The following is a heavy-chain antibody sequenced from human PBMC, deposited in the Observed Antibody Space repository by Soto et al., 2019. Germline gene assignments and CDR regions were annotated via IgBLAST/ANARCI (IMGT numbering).Heavy chain of an antibody. V-gene: IGHV3-48*03. CDR1: GFTFSSYE. J-gene: IGHJ4*02. Sequence: VQLAESGGGLVQPGGSLRLSCAVSGFTFSSYEMNWVRQAPGKGLEWISYISSSGSTIYYADSVKGRFTISRDNARNSLYLQMNSLRAEDTAVYYCARSPFLECNWAQGTLVTVSS. D-gene: IGHD3-3*02. CDR3: ARSPFLECN. CDR2: ISSSGSTI.